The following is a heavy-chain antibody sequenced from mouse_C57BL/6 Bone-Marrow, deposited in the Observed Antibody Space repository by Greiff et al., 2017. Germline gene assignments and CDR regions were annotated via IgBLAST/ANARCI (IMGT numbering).Heavy chain of an antibody. CDR1: GFNIKDDY. V-gene: IGHV14-4*01. D-gene: IGHD1-1*01. CDR2: IDPENGDT. CDR3: TSYYGSSPFDY. J-gene: IGHJ2*01. Sequence: VQLQQSGAELVRPGASVKLSCTASGFNIKDDYMHWVKQRPEQGLEWIGWIDPENGDTEYASKFQGKATITADTSSKTAYLQLSSLTSEDTAVYYCTSYYGSSPFDYWGQGTTLTVSS.